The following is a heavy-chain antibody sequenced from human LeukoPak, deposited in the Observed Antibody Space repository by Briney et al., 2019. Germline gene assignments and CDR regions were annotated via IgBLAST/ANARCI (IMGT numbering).Heavy chain of an antibody. J-gene: IGHJ1*01. CDR1: GYTFTSYG. CDR2: ISAYNGNT. CDR3: ASSPGWELKEWYFQH. Sequence: ASVKVSCKASGYTFTSYGISWVRQAPGQGLEWMGWISAYNGNTNYAQKLQGRVTMTTDTSTSTAYMELRSLRSDDTAVYYCASSPGWELKEWYFQHWGQGTLVTVSS. V-gene: IGHV1-18*01. D-gene: IGHD1-26*01.